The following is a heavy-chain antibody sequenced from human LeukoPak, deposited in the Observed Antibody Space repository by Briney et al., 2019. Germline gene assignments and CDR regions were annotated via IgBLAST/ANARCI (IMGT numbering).Heavy chain of an antibody. CDR1: GLLRRARGVG. D-gene: IGHD6-13*01. CDR3: AHRQFGISLYVCFDP. J-gene: IGHJ5*01. CDR2: VYWNGDK. Sequence: KKSGPTLAKPTQTLTLTCTFSGLLRRARGVGVDWIRQPPGNALEWLSLVYWNGDKPYSQSLKSRLTITKDTSKNQVVLTMTNMDPRDTATYYCAHRQFGISLYVCFDPWGQGTPVTVSS. V-gene: IGHV2-5*01.